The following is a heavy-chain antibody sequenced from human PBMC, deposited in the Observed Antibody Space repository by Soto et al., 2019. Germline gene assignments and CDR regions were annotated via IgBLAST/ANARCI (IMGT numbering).Heavy chain of an antibody. J-gene: IGHJ4*02. CDR3: ARAPETYYYDSSGYYYVY. V-gene: IGHV3-30-3*01. CDR1: GFTFSSYA. Sequence: GGSLRLSCAASGFTFSSYAMHWVRQAPGKGLEWVAVISYDGSNKYYADSVKGRFTISRDNSKNTLYLQMNSLRAEDTAVYYCARAPETYYYDSSGYYYVYWGQGTLVTISS. CDR2: ISYDGSNK. D-gene: IGHD3-22*01.